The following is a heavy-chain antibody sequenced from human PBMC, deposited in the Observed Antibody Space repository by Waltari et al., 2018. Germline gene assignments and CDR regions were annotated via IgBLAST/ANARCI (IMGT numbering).Heavy chain of an antibody. CDR3: ARDRAHSGRYPDAFDI. CDR1: GYVLSDKY. Sequence: QAQLVQSGAEVRKPGASVKVSCKASGYVLSDKYIHWVRQAPGQGLEWMGWINPKSGDIKSAQKFQGRVTMARDTSIGTVYMDLSSLRSDDTALYYCARDRAHSGRYPDAFDIWGQGTMVTVSS. V-gene: IGHV1-2*02. D-gene: IGHD1-26*01. J-gene: IGHJ3*02. CDR2: INPKSGDI.